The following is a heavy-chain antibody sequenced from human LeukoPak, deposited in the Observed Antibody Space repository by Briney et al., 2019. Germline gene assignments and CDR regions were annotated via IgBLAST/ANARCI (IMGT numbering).Heavy chain of an antibody. V-gene: IGHV1-18*01. CDR1: GYTFSSYG. CDR2: ISGLNGNT. D-gene: IGHD6-13*01. CDR3: ARDREYSSSWFDFDY. J-gene: IGHJ4*02. Sequence: GASVKVSCTASGYTFSSYGMSWVRQAPGQGLEWTGWISGLNGNTEFAQKVQDRVTMTTDTSTSTAYMELRSLRSDDTAVYYCARDREYSSSWFDFDYWGQGTLVTVSS.